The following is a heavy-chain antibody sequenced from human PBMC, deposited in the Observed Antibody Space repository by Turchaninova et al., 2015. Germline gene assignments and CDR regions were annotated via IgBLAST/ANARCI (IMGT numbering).Heavy chain of an antibody. J-gene: IGHJ5*01. CDR1: GFNFDNYS. Sequence: EVQLVESGGGVVQPGRSLRLAGGAFGFNFDNYSRARVRQCPGKGLEWVSWINWNSGSIHYADSVMGRFTISRDNAKNSLDLQMNSLRAEDMALYFCARDNDRDDDGWFDSWGQGTLVTVSS. D-gene: IGHD1-1*01. CDR3: ARDNDRDDDGWFDS. V-gene: IGHV3-9*03. CDR2: INWNSGSI.